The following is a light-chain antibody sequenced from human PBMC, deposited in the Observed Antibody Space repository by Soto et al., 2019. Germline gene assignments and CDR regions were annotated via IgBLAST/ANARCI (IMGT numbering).Light chain of an antibody. CDR3: SSYTSSSTPFYV. Sequence: SELNKPASVNGSPGRWLSLTYNRTSSDVGGYNYVSWYQQHPGKAPKLMIYDVSNRPSGVSNRFSGSKSGNTASLTISGLQAEDEADYYCSSYTSSSTPFYVFGTGTKVTVL. V-gene: IGLV2-14*01. J-gene: IGLJ1*01. CDR1: SSDVGGYNY. CDR2: DVS.